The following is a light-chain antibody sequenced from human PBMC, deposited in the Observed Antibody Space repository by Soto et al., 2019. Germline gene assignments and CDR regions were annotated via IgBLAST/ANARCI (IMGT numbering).Light chain of an antibody. CDR3: MQGTPWPPT. Sequence: DVVMTQSPPSLPVTLGQPASISCRSSQSVVYSDGNAYLNWFQQRPGQSPRRLIYTVSNRDSGVPDRFSGGGSGADFPLKISRVEAEDVGLYYCMQGTPWPPTFGQGTRVEI. V-gene: IGKV2-30*01. CDR1: QSVVYSDGNAY. J-gene: IGKJ1*01. CDR2: TVS.